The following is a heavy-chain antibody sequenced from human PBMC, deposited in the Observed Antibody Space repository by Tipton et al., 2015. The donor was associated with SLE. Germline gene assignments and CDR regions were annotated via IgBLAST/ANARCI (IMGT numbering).Heavy chain of an antibody. V-gene: IGHV4-38-2*02. CDR1: GYSISSGYY. J-gene: IGHJ4*02. Sequence: GLVKPSETLSLTCTVSGYSISSGYYWGWIRQPPGKGLAWIGSIYHSGSTYYNPSLKSRVTISVDTSKNQFSLTLSSVTAADTAVYYCARTTYDFWSGYADYWGQGTLVTVSS. D-gene: IGHD3-3*01. CDR3: ARTTYDFWSGYADY. CDR2: IYHSGST.